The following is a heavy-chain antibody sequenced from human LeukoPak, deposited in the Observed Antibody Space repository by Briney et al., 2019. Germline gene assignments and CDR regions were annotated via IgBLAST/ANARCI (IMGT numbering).Heavy chain of an antibody. CDR3: ARGARTAAGTFYFDY. CDR1: GGSISSGSYY. D-gene: IGHD6-13*01. Sequence: SETLSLTCTVSGGSISSGSYYWSWIRQPAGKGLEWIGRIYTSGSTNYNPSLKSRVTMSVDTSKNQFSLKLSSVTAADTAVYYCARGARTAAGTFYFDYWGQGTLVTVSS. V-gene: IGHV4-61*02. J-gene: IGHJ4*02. CDR2: IYTSGST.